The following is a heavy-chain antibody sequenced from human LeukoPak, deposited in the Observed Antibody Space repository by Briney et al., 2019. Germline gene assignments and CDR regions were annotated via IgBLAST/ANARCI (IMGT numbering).Heavy chain of an antibody. D-gene: IGHD3-22*01. CDR3: ARGHYYDSDGAFDI. J-gene: IGHJ3*02. Sequence: SETLSLTCTVSGGSISSSSYYWGWIRQPPGKGLEWIGSIYYSGSTYYNPSLKSRVTISVDTSKNQFSLKLSSVTAADTAVYYCARGHYYDSDGAFDIWGQGTMVTVSS. V-gene: IGHV4-39*07. CDR2: IYYSGST. CDR1: GGSISSSSYY.